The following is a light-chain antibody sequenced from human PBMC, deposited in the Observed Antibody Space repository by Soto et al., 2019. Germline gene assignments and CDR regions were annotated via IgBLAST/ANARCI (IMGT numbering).Light chain of an antibody. Sequence: EIVMTQSPATLSVSPGERATLSCRASQSVSSNLAWYQQKPGQAPRLLIYGASTRATGIPARFSGSGSGPEFTLTIRSLQSEDFAGYYCQQYNNWPPWTFGQGTKVEIK. J-gene: IGKJ1*01. CDR2: GAS. CDR3: QQYNNWPPWT. V-gene: IGKV3-15*01. CDR1: QSVSSN.